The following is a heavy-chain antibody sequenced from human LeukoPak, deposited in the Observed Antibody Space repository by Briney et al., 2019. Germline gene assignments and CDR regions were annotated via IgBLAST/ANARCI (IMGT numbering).Heavy chain of an antibody. CDR3: ARDLRGYGVLNF. CDR2: IYYTGGT. Sequence: SETLSLTCTVSGDSISHGDYYWSWVRQPPGQGLEWIGYIYYTGGTQYNPSLQSRLFMSLDMSKNLFSLKMTSVTAADTAVYYCARDLRGYGVLNFWGQGTLVTVSS. J-gene: IGHJ4*02. D-gene: IGHD3-10*01. CDR1: GDSISHGDYY. V-gene: IGHV4-30-4*01.